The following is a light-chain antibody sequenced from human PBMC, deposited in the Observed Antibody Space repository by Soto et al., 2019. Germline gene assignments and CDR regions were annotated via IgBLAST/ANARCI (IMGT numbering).Light chain of an antibody. CDR1: QSVSSSY. Sequence: EIVLTQSPGTLSLSPGERATLSCRASQSVSSSYSAWYQQKPGQAPTLLIYDATSRATVIPDWFSGSGSGTDFTLTISSLEPEDVAVYYCQQYDSWPPVTFGQGTRLEIK. J-gene: IGKJ5*01. V-gene: IGKV3-20*01. CDR2: DAT. CDR3: QQYDSWPPVT.